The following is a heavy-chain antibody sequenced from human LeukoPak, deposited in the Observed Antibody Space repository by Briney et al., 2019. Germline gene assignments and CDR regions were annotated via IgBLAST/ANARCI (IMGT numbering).Heavy chain of an antibody. V-gene: IGHV3-74*01. J-gene: IGHJ5*02. CDR3: AKDLGYYDFP. Sequence: PGGSLRLSCAASGFTFSGNWMHWVRQAPGKGLVWVSRLDSDASITNYADSVKGRFTISSDNAKNTLYLQMNSLTAEDTAVYYCAKDLGYYDFPWGQGTLVTVSS. CDR2: LDSDASIT. D-gene: IGHD3-3*01. CDR1: GFTFSGNW.